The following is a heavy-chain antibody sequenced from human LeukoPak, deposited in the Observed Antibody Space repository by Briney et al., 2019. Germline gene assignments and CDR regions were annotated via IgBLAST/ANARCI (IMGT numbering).Heavy chain of an antibody. V-gene: IGHV4-34*01. Sequence: PSETLSLTCAVYGGYFSGFYWTWVRQAPGKGLEWIGEISYSGTTRYNPSLKSRATIAVDTSKKEISLNLSTVTAADTAVYYCAKGNVGHYHSVADDYYYYMDVWGKGTTVIVSS. CDR3: AKGNVGHYHSVADDYYYYMDV. CDR1: GGYFSGFY. J-gene: IGHJ6*03. D-gene: IGHD2-21*01. CDR2: ISYSGTT.